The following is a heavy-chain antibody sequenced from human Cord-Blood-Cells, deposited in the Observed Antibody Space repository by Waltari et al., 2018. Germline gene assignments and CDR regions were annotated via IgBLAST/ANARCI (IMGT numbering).Heavy chain of an antibody. V-gene: IGHV1-18*01. CDR1: RYSFTSYG. CDR3: ARFSIGATFDC. D-gene: IGHD5-12*01. J-gene: IGHJ4*02. CDR2: IRAYNCNP. Sequence: QVQLVQSGAEVKKPGASVKVSCKASRYSFTSYGISCVRQASGQGLEWMGWIRAYNCNPNYSQKLQDRVTMTTETATSTADMEVRGLRSDDATVYYCARFSIGATFDCWGQGALVTVS.